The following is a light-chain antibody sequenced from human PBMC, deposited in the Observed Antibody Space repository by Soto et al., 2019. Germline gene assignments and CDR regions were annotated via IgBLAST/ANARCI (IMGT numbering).Light chain of an antibody. V-gene: IGKV3-20*01. CDR1: QSVSSTY. CDR2: GVS. CDR3: LQYGSSPRK. Sequence: EIVLTQSPGTLSLSPGERGTLSCRASQSVSSTYLAWYQQRPGQAPRLLMYGVSSRATGIPDRFSGSGSGRAFALTMSSLEREDVAVYYCLQYGSSPRKFGQGTKVEIK. J-gene: IGKJ1*01.